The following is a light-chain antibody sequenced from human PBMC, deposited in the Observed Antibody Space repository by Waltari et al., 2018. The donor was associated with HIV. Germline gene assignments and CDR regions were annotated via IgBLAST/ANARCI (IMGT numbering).Light chain of an antibody. CDR1: ILRTYY. J-gene: IGLJ3*02. CDR3: KSRDSSGQWV. Sequence: SSALTQDPAVSVALRQTVRITCQGDILRTYYASWYQQKPGQAPILVIYGKNNRPSGIPDRFSCSSSGNTASLTITGAQAEDEADYYCKSRDSSGQWVFGGGTKLTVL. V-gene: IGLV3-19*01. CDR2: GKN.